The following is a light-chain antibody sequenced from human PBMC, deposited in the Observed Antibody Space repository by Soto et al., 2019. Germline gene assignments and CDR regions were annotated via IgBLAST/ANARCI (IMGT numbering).Light chain of an antibody. V-gene: IGLV2-23*02. CDR3: CSYAGSSSAYV. Sequence: QSLLTQPASVSGSPGQSITISCTGTSSDVGSYNVVSWYQQHPGKAPKLLIYEVSKRPSGVSDRFSGSKSGNTASLTISGLQAEDEAGYHCCSYAGSSSAYVFGTGTKVTVL. CDR2: EVS. CDR1: SSDVGSYNV. J-gene: IGLJ1*01.